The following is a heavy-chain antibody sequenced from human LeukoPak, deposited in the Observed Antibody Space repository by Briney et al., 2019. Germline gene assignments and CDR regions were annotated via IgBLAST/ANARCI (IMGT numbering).Heavy chain of an antibody. CDR1: GFTFSSYG. Sequence: GGSLRLSCAASGFTFSSYGMHWVRQAPGKGLEWVAVISYDGSHKYYADSVKGRFTISRDNSKNTLYLQMISLRAEDTAVYYCAKDSEAGYSYGYSCFDYWGQGTLVTVSS. CDR3: AKDSEAGYSYGYSCFDY. CDR2: ISYDGSHK. J-gene: IGHJ4*02. V-gene: IGHV3-30*18. D-gene: IGHD5-18*01.